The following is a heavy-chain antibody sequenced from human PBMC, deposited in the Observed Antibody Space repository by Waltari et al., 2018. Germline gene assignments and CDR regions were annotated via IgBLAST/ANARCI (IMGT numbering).Heavy chain of an antibody. V-gene: IGHV7-4-1*02. CDR2: INTNTGNP. CDR1: GYTFTSYA. D-gene: IGHD2-21*01. J-gene: IGHJ6*02. Sequence: QVQLVQSGSELKKPGASVKVSCKASGYTFTSYAMNWVRQAPGQGLEWMGWINTNTGNPTYAQGFTGRFVFSLDTSVSTAYLQISSLKAEDTAVYYCARISGPVNLPYRYYYYYGMDVWGQGTTVTVSS. CDR3: ARISGPVNLPYRYYYYYGMDV.